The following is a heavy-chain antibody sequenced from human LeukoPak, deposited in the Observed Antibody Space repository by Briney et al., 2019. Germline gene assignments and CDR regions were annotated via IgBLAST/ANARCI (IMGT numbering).Heavy chain of an antibody. CDR3: AREYGTDVYYYDSSGYYYADKFDY. V-gene: IGHV3-23*01. D-gene: IGHD3-22*01. CDR1: GITLSSYA. J-gene: IGHJ4*02. CDR2: ISGRGDTT. Sequence: PGGSLRLSCTAFGITLSSYAMTWVRQAPGKGLEWVSTISGRGDTTNYADSVKGRFTISRDNSENTLFLQMNSLRAEDTAVYYCAREYGTDVYYYDSSGYYYADKFDYWGQGTLVTVSS.